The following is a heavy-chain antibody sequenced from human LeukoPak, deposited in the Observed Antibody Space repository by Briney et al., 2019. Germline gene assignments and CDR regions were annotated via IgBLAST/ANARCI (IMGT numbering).Heavy chain of an antibody. D-gene: IGHD3-9*01. Sequence: SVKVSCKASGGTFSSYAISWVRQAPGQGLEWMGGIIPIFGTANYAQKFQGRVTITADESTSTAYMELSSLRSEDTAVYYCARSDILTGYYAGYYGMDVWGQGTTVTVSS. J-gene: IGHJ6*02. V-gene: IGHV1-69*13. CDR2: IIPIFGTA. CDR1: GGTFSSYA. CDR3: ARSDILTGYYAGYYGMDV.